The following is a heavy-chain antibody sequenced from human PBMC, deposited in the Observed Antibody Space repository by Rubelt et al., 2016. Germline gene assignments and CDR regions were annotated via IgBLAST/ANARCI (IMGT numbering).Heavy chain of an antibody. J-gene: IGHJ3*02. Sequence: QVQLQQWGAGLLKPSETLSLTCAVYGGSFSGYYWSWIRQPPGKGLEWIGEINHSGSTNYNPSLKSRVTISVDTAKNPFSLKLSSVTAADTAVYYCARAHSKIVVMGAFDIWGQGTMVTVSS. CDR2: INHSGST. CDR1: GGSFSGYY. D-gene: IGHD3-22*01. CDR3: ARAHSKIVVMGAFDI. V-gene: IGHV4-34*01.